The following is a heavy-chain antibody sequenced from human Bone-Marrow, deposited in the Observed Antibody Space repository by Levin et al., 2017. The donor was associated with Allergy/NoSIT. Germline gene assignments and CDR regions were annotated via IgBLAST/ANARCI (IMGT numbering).Heavy chain of an antibody. V-gene: IGHV3-30*18. Sequence: PGGSLRLSCAASGFIFSDSGMHWVRQAPGKGLEWLAVISFDGNHNYYADSVKGRFTISKDNSQNTLSLQMNSLRTEDTAVYFCAKDRGGWYQGVMESWGQGVLVLVSS. J-gene: IGHJ5*02. D-gene: IGHD6-19*01. CDR1: GFIFSDSG. CDR2: ISFDGNHN. CDR3: AKDRGGWYQGVMES.